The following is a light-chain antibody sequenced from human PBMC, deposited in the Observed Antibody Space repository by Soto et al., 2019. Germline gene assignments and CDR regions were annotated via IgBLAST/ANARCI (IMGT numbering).Light chain of an antibody. J-gene: IGKJ1*01. V-gene: IGKV3-20*01. Sequence: EIVLTQSPGTLSLSPGGRATLSCRASESVPLNYLAWYQQKPGQAPRLLIYGASSRATGIPDRFSGSGSGTDFTLTISRLEPEDFVVYYCQQYGSSPTFGQGTKVDIK. CDR1: ESVPLNY. CDR3: QQYGSSPT. CDR2: GAS.